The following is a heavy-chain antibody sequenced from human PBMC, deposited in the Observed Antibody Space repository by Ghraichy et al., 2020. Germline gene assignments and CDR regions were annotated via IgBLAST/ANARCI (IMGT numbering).Heavy chain of an antibody. J-gene: IGHJ4*02. CDR3: ARETDYGGSLLDY. CDR2: IIPIFGTA. V-gene: IGHV1-69*13. Sequence: SVKVSCKASGGTFSSYAISWVRQAPGQGLEWMGGIIPIFGTANYAQKFQGRVTITADESTSTAYMELSSLRSEDTAVYYCARETDYGGSLLDYWGQGTLVTVSS. D-gene: IGHD4-23*01. CDR1: GGTFSSYA.